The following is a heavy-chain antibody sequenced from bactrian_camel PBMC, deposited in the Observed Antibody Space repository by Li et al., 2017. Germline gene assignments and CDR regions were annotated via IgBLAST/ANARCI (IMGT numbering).Heavy chain of an antibody. V-gene: IGHV3S14*01. Sequence: HVQLVESGGGLVQPGGSLRLSCAASGFTFTNSDMSWVRQAPGKGLEWVSTINIDDSITYYADSVKGRFTISRDNAKNALYLQMNSLKPEDTAVYYCVADPAPDYNEYEPYWGQGTQVTVS. J-gene: IGHJ4*01. CDR1: GFTFTNSD. CDR2: INIDDSIT. CDR3: VADPAPDYNEYEPY. D-gene: IGHD4*01.